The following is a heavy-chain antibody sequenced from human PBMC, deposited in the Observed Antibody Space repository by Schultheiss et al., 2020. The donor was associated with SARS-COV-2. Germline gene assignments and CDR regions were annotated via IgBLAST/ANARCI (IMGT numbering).Heavy chain of an antibody. D-gene: IGHD3-3*01. V-gene: IGHV3-33*01. CDR2: IWYDGSNK. CDR1: GFTFSSYG. Sequence: GESLKISCAASGFTFSSYGMHWVRQAPGKGLEWVAVIWYDGSNKYYADSVKGRFTISRDNSKNTLYLQMNSLRAEDTAVYYCARDRKYYDFWSGPGRAFDIWGQGTMVTVSS. J-gene: IGHJ3*02. CDR3: ARDRKYYDFWSGPGRAFDI.